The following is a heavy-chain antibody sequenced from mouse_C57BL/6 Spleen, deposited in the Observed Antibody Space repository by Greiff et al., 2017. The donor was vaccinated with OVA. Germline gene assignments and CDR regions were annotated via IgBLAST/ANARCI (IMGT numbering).Heavy chain of an antibody. V-gene: IGHV1-69*01. Sequence: QVQLQQPGAELVMPGASVKLSCKASGYTFTSYWMHWVKQRPGQGLEWIGEIDPYDSDTTYNQKFKGKSTLTVDKSSSTAYMQLSRLTSEDSAVYYCAREDGYFDVWGTGTTVTVSS. CDR2: IDPYDSDT. CDR3: AREDGYFDV. CDR1: GYTFTSYW. J-gene: IGHJ1*03.